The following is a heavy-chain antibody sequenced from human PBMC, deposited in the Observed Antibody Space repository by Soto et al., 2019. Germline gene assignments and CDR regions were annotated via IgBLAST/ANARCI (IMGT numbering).Heavy chain of an antibody. Sequence: ASVKVSCKASGYTFTSYDINWVRQATGQGLEWMGWMNPNSGNTGYAQKFQGRVTMTRNTSISTAYMELSSLRSEDTAVYYCARGLGRTYYDILTGYSRHPLDYGGKGTLVTVS. CDR1: GYTFTSYD. V-gene: IGHV1-8*01. CDR2: MNPNSGNT. CDR3: ARGLGRTYYDILTGYSRHPLDY. D-gene: IGHD3-9*01. J-gene: IGHJ4*02.